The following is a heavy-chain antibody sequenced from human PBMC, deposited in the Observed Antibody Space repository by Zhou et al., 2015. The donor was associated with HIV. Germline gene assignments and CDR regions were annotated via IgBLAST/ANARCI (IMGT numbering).Heavy chain of an antibody. Sequence: QVQLVQSGAELRKPGSSVRISCRTSGVVFNTLAINWVRQAPGQGLEWMGGIIPIFGTANYAQKFQGRVTITADKSTSTAYMELSSLRSEDTAVYYCARRAMATGYFDYWGQGTLVTVSS. V-gene: IGHV1-69*06. D-gene: IGHD5-24*01. CDR2: IIPIFGTA. CDR3: ARRAMATGYFDY. CDR1: GVVFNTLA. J-gene: IGHJ4*02.